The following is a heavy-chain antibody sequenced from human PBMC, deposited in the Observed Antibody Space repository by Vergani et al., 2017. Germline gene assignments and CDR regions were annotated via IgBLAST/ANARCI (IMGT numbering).Heavy chain of an antibody. CDR1: GFTFNHYA. V-gene: IGHV3-23*01. J-gene: IGHJ6*02. D-gene: IGHD5-12*01. Sequence: EVQLLESGGDLLQPGGSLRLSCAASGFTFNHYAMNWVRQAPGKGLVWVSGISGSGDSTYYAGSVNGRFTISRDSSKNTLYLQMNSLSAGDTAVYYCAKANPRNSGYDYLYYYHAMDVWGQGTTVTVSS. CDR3: AKANPRNSGYDYLYYYHAMDV. CDR2: ISGSGDST.